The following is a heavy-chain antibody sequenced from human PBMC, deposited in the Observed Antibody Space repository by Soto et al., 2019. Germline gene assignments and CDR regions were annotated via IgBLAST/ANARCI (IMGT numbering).Heavy chain of an antibody. Sequence: QVQLQESGPGLVKPSQTLSLTCTVSGGSISSGGYYWSWIRQHPGKGLEWIGYIYYSGSTYYNPSLQSRVTISVDTSKNQFSLKLSSVTAADTAVYYCARDKGIGDYYDSSGPTGAFDIWGQGTMVTVSS. D-gene: IGHD3-22*01. J-gene: IGHJ3*02. CDR1: GGSISSGGYY. V-gene: IGHV4-31*03. CDR2: IYYSGST. CDR3: ARDKGIGDYYDSSGPTGAFDI.